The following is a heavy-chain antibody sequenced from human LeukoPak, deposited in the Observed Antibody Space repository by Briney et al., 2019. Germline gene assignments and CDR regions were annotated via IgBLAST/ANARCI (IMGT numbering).Heavy chain of an antibody. CDR1: GGSISSYY. D-gene: IGHD3-9*01. V-gene: IGHV4-59*01. J-gene: IGHJ4*02. Sequence: SETLSLTCTVSGGSISSYYWSWIRQPPGKGLEWGGDIYYSGSTNYNPCLKSRVTISVDTSRNQFSLKLSSVTAADPAVYYCARMNYAILTGYHYYFDYWGQGTLVTVSS. CDR3: ARMNYAILTGYHYYFDY. CDR2: IYYSGST.